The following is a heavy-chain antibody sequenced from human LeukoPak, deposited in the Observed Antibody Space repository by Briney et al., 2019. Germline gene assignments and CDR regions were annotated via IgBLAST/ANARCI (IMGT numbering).Heavy chain of an antibody. CDR1: GFTFSDYA. CDR2: ISRNSGSG. J-gene: IGHJ4*02. CDR3: AKDRISYYDISGYYYEGGFDY. V-gene: IGHV3-9*01. Sequence: GGSLRLSCAASGFTFSDYAMNWVRQAPGKGLEWVSGISRNSGSGAYADSVKGRFTFSRDNAKNSLYLQMNSMRAEDTALYYCAKDRISYYDISGYYYEGGFDYWGQGKLVTASS. D-gene: IGHD3-22*01.